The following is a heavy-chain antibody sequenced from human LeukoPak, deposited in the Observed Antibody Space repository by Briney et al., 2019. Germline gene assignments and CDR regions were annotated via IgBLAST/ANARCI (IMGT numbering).Heavy chain of an antibody. CDR2: ISAYNGNT. Sequence: GASVKVSCKASGYTFTSYAISWVRQAPGQGLEWMGWISAYNGNTNYAQKLQGRVTMTTDTSTSTAYMEVRSLRSDDTAVYYCARVPPTVGLIVASYYYYMDVCGKGTTLTV. CDR1: GYTFTSYA. CDR3: ARVPPTVGLIVASYYYYMDV. D-gene: IGHD3-22*01. J-gene: IGHJ6*03. V-gene: IGHV1-18*01.